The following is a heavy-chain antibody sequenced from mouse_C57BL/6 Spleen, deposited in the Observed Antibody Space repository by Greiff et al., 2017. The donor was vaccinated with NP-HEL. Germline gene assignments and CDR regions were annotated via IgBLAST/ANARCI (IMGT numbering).Heavy chain of an antibody. D-gene: IGHD3-3*01. Sequence: EVQRVESGPGLVKPSQSLSLTCSVTGYSITSGYYWNWIRQFPGNKLEWMGYISYDGSNNYNPSLKNRISITRDTSKNQFFLKLNAVTTEDTATYYCARRDPFYAMDYWGQGTSVTVSS. CDR2: ISYDGSN. J-gene: IGHJ4*01. CDR3: ARRDPFYAMDY. V-gene: IGHV3-6*01. CDR1: GYSITSGYY.